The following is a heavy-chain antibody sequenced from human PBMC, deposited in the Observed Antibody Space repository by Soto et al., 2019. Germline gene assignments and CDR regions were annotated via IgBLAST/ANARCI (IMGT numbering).Heavy chain of an antibody. CDR2: MNPNSGNT. CDR3: ARSAITMIAYNWFDP. J-gene: IGHJ5*02. Sequence: QVQLVQSGAEVKKPGASVKVSCKASGYTFTSYDINWVRQATGQGGEWMGWMNPNSGNTGYAQKFQGRVTMTRNTSISTAYMELSSLRYEDTAVYYCARSAITMIAYNWFDPWGQGTLVTVSS. D-gene: IGHD3-22*01. CDR1: GYTFTSYD. V-gene: IGHV1-8*01.